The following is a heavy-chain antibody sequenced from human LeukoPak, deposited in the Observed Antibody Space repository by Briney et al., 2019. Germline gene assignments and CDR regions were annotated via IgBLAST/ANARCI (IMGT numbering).Heavy chain of an antibody. Sequence: ASVKVSCKASGYTFTSYDINWVRQATGQGLEWMGWINPNSGGTNYAQKFQGRVTMTRDTSISTAYMELSRLRSDDTAVYYCARVLTISDFDYWGQGTLVTVSS. CDR2: INPNSGGT. CDR3: ARVLTISDFDY. V-gene: IGHV1-2*02. D-gene: IGHD2-15*01. CDR1: GYTFTSYD. J-gene: IGHJ4*02.